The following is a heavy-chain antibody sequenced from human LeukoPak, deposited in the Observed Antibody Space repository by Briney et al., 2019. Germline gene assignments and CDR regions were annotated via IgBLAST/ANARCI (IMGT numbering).Heavy chain of an antibody. V-gene: IGHV3-30*02. CDR3: AKDRPRVTGYSSSMDV. CDR2: IWYGGSNK. Sequence: GGSLRLSCAASGFTFSSYGMHWVRQAPGKGLEWVAVIWYGGSNKYYADSVKGRFTISRDNSKNTLYLQMNSLRAEDTAVYYCAKDRPRVTGYSSSMDVWGQGTTVTVSS. D-gene: IGHD6-13*01. J-gene: IGHJ6*02. CDR1: GFTFSSYG.